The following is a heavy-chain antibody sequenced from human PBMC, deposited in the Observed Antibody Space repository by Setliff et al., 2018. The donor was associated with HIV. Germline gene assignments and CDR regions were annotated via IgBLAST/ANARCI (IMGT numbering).Heavy chain of an antibody. CDR1: GFSFGDYT. J-gene: IGHJ4*02. D-gene: IGHD3-10*01. V-gene: IGHV3-49*04. Sequence: GESLTISCTTSGFSFGDYTVTWVRQAPGKGLEWVSLIRVKTNGATIEYSASVRGRFTISRDDSKSIAYLQINSLKTEDTAVYWCSRGHSPYISGIRYGTLAGHWGQGTLVTVS. CDR3: SRGHSPYISGIRYGTLAGH. CDR2: IRVKTNGATI.